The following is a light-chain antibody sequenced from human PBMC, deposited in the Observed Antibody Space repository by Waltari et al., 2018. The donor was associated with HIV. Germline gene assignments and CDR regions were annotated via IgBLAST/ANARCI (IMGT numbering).Light chain of an antibody. Sequence: QSALTQPRPVSGSPGPSVTLSCTGTSSYGSEYNYVPWCQQPHGPATKDMIYDVSKRPSGVPDRFSGSKSGNTASLTISGLQGEDEADYYCCSYAGIYSYVFGTGTKVTVL. V-gene: IGLV2-11*02. CDR1: SSYGSEYNY. CDR3: CSYAGIYSYV. CDR2: DVS. J-gene: IGLJ1*01.